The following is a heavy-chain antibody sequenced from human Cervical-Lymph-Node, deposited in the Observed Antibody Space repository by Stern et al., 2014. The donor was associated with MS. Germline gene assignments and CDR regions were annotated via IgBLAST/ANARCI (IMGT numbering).Heavy chain of an antibody. Sequence: VQLEESGGGVVQPGRSQRLSCAVSGVTFSSRAMHWVRQAPGKGLEWVAVISSDGSNEYYADSVKGRFAIASDNSQNPLYLQMNNLRPEDTAMYYCASNTYSYGYGVDDWGPGTLVTVSS. CDR3: ASNTYSYGYGVDD. D-gene: IGHD5-18*01. CDR1: GVTFSSRA. CDR2: ISSDGSNE. J-gene: IGHJ4*02. V-gene: IGHV3-30*09.